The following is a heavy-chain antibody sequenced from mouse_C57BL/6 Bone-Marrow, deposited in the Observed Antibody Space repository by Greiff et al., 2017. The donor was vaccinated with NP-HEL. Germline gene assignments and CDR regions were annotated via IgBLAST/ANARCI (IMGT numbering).Heavy chain of an antibody. Sequence: EVKLMESVAELVRPGASVKLSCTASGFNIKNTYMHWVKQRPEQGLEWIGRLDPATGNTKSATKFPGKATITADTSSNTAYLQRSSRASEDTAIEYSARGGGSYYFDDWGQGTTLTVSS. J-gene: IGHJ2*01. CDR1: GFNIKNTY. CDR3: ARGGGSYYFDD. V-gene: IGHV14-3*01. CDR2: LDPATGNT.